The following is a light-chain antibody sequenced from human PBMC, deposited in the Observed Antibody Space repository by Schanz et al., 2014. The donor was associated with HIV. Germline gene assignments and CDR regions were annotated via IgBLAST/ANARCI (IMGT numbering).Light chain of an antibody. CDR2: DNN. CDR1: AFNIGHYS. CDR3: GTWDSTLSAVV. J-gene: IGLJ2*01. Sequence: QSVLTQPPSVSAAPGQRVTISCSGSAFNIGHYSVSWYQQFPGTVPKLLIYDNNERPSDIPDRFSGSKTGTSATLVIIGLKDEDEADYYCGTWDSTLSAVVFGGGTKVTVL. V-gene: IGLV1-51*01.